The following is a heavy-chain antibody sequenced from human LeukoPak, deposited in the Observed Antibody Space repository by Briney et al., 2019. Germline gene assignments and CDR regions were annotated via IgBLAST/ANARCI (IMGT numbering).Heavy chain of an antibody. J-gene: IGHJ4*02. CDR1: GYTFTDYY. V-gene: IGHV1-2*02. Sequence: GASVTVSCKPSGYTFTDYYNHWVRQAPAQRREGVGWINPNSGGTNYAQKFQGRVTMTRDTSISAAYMDLSSLRSDDTAVYYCARHRSSGRDFDYWGQGTLVTVSS. CDR2: INPNSGGT. D-gene: IGHD6-19*01. CDR3: ARHRSSGRDFDY.